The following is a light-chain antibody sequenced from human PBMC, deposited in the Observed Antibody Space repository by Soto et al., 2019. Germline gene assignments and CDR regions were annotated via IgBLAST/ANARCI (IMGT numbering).Light chain of an antibody. V-gene: IGKV3-15*01. CDR1: QSVSSN. CDR2: DAS. CDR3: QQYNIWPPWT. Sequence: EIVMTQSPSTLSVSPGERATLSCRASQSVSSNLAWHQQKPGQAPRILMYDASTRATGIPARFSGSGSGTEFTLTISSLQSEDFAVYYCQQYNIWPPWTFGQGTKVDIK. J-gene: IGKJ1*01.